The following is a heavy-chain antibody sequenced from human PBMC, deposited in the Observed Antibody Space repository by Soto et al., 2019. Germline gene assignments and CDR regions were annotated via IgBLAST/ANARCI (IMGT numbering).Heavy chain of an antibody. CDR2: IWYDGSNK. CDR1: GFTFSSYG. V-gene: IGHV3-33*01. J-gene: IGHJ6*03. CDR3: ARASMDSYYYYMHV. Sequence: GGSLRLSCAASGFTFSSYGVHWVRQAPGKGLEWVAVIWYDGSNKYYADSVKGRFTISRDNSKNTLYLQMNSLRAEDTAVYYCARASMDSYYYYMHVWGKGTTVTVSS. D-gene: IGHD2-8*01.